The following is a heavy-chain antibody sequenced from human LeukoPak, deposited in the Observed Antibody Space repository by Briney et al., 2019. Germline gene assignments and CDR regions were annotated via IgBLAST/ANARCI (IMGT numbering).Heavy chain of an antibody. CDR2: ISSSSSYI. D-gene: IGHD3-3*01. CDR3: ARDVYRAYDFWSGYFHRPEYYFDY. V-gene: IGHV3-21*01. CDR1: GFTFSSYS. J-gene: IGHJ4*02. Sequence: GGSLRLSCAASGFTFSSYSMNWVRQAPGKGLEWVSSISSSSSYIYYADSVKGRFTISRDNAKNSLYLQMNSLRAEDTAVYYCARDVYRAYDFWSGYFHRPEYYFDYWGQGTLVTVSS.